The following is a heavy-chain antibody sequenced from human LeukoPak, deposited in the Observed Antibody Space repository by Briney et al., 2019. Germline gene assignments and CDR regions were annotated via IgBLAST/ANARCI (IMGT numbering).Heavy chain of an antibody. V-gene: IGHV1-2*02. CDR3: ARSAEHCANGVCFTKYYMDV. D-gene: IGHD2-8*01. J-gene: IGHJ6*03. CDR1: GHTFTASY. CDR2: INPNSGGT. Sequence: APVKVSCKTSGHTFTASYIHWVRQAPGQGLEWMGRINPNSGGTNYAQKFQGRVTMTRDTSINTAYMEVRRLTSDDTADYYCARSAEHCANGVCFTKYYMDVWGKGTTVTVSS.